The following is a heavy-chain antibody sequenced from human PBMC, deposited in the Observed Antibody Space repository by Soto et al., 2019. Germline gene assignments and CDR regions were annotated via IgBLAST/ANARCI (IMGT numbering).Heavy chain of an antibody. D-gene: IGHD6-6*01. V-gene: IGHV4-34*01. CDR1: GGSFSGYY. J-gene: IGHJ4*02. Sequence: SETLSLACAVYGGSFSGYYWSWIRQPPGKGLEWIGEINHSGSTNYNPSLKSRVTISVDTSKNQFSLKLSSVTAADTAVYYCARGPMLKMSSSTEADYFDYWGQGTLVTVSS. CDR3: ARGPMLKMSSSTEADYFDY. CDR2: INHSGST.